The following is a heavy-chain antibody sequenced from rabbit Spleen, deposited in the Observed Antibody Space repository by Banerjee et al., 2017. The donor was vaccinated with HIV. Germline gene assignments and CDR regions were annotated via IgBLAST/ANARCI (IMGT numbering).Heavy chain of an antibody. V-gene: IGHV1S47*01. CDR3: ARDGAGGSYFAL. CDR1: GFHVTTYY. CDR2: IDPVFGIT. Sequence: QEQLVETGGGLVQPGGSLTLSCKASGFHVTTYYMSWVRQAPGKGLEWIGYIDPVFGITYYANWVSGRFSISRENAQNTVFLQMTSLTAADTATYFCARDGAGGSYFALGGQGTLVTVS. D-gene: IGHD8-1*01. J-gene: IGHJ4*01.